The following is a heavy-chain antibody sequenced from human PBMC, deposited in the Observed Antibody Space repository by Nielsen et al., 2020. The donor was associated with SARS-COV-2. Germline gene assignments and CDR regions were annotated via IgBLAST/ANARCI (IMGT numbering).Heavy chain of an antibody. D-gene: IGHD7-27*01. Sequence: GESLKISCAASGFTFSSYWMSWVRQAPGKGLDWVSVIYTDGSTSHADSVKGRFTISRDNSKNTLYLQMNSLRAEDTAVYYCARDNWGRMDVWGQGTTVTVSS. CDR2: IYTDGST. V-gene: IGHV3-66*01. J-gene: IGHJ6*02. CDR3: ARDNWGRMDV. CDR1: GFTFSSYW.